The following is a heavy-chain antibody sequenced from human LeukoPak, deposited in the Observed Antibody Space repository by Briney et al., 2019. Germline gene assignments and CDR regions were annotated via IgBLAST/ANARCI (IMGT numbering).Heavy chain of an antibody. CDR3: ARDGPTTVTTYPSPYYFDY. CDR2: INHSGST. D-gene: IGHD4-17*01. J-gene: IGHJ4*02. CDR1: GGSFSGYY. Sequence: SETLSLTCAVYGGSFSGYYWSWIRQPPGKGLEWIGEINHSGSTNYNPSLKSRVTISVDTSKNQFSLKLSSVTAADTAVYYCARDGPTTVTTYPSPYYFDYWGQGTLVTVSS. V-gene: IGHV4-34*01.